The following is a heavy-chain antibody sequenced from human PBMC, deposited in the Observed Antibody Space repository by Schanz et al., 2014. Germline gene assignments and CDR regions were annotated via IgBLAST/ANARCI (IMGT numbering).Heavy chain of an antibody. CDR3: VKGGTNTLDS. CDR1: RFTFNAYD. J-gene: IGHJ4*02. V-gene: IGHV3-30*18. CDR2: ISHDGSNK. Sequence: QVHLVESGGGVVRPGGSLRLSCAASRFTFNAYDMYWIRQAPGKGLEWVALISHDGSNKNSADSVKGRFTISRDNSKNTLYLQMNSLRADDTAIYYCVKGGTNTLDSWGQGTLVTVSS.